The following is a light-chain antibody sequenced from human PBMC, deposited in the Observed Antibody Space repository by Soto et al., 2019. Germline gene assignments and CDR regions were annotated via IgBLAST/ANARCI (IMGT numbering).Light chain of an antibody. J-gene: IGKJ4*01. CDR3: QQYGSAPLT. V-gene: IGKV3-20*01. CDR1: QSVSSSY. CDR2: GAS. Sequence: EIVLTQSPGTLSLSPGERATLSCRASQSVSSSYLGWYQQKPGQAPRLLIYGASNRDTDIPDRFSGIGSGTDFTLTISRLEPEDFAVYYCQQYGSAPLTFGEGTKVEIK.